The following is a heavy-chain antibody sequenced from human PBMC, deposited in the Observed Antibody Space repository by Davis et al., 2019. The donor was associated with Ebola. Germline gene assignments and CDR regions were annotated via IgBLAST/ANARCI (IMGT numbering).Heavy chain of an antibody. Sequence: PGGSLRLSCAAAGFTFSTYAMSWVRQAPGKGLEWVSLISKSGDTTYYRDSVKGRFTISRDNSQNTLYLQMNSLRAEDSAVYYCTRGIARRRSGSWFDPWGQGTPVTVSS. CDR3: TRGIARRRSGSWFDP. V-gene: IGHV3-23*01. CDR2: ISKSGDTT. CDR1: GFTFSTYA. J-gene: IGHJ5*02. D-gene: IGHD2-15*01.